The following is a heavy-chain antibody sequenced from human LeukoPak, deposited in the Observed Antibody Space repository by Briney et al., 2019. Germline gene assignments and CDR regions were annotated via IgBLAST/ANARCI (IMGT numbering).Heavy chain of an antibody. D-gene: IGHD1-26*01. Sequence: GGSLRLSCAASGFTFRDYWMHWVRQAPGKGLVRVSRISSDGTATNFADSVKGRFTISRDNAKSTLYLQMNSLRGEDTAVYYCARAPGRNEAFDMWGQGTMVTVSS. J-gene: IGHJ3*02. V-gene: IGHV3-74*01. CDR2: ISSDGTAT. CDR1: GFTFRDYW. CDR3: ARAPGRNEAFDM.